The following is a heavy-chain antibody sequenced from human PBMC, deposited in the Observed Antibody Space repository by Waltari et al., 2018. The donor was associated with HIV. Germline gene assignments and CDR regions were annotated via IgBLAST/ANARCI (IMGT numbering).Heavy chain of an antibody. V-gene: IGHV1-8*01. CDR3: SKGLHGTATSCLRYHGMDD. D-gene: IGHD2-2*01. CDR1: GYTFSTSD. J-gene: IGHJ6*02. Sequence: QVQLVQSGAEVKKPVASVKGSCKASGYTFSTSDINWLRQATGQGLEWMGWMNRIKSNTGSAQKSQGRDNMTSNSAIRTAYMEYSSLRSHDAAVYYCSKGLHGTATSCLRYHGMDDWGQGTAVSVSS. CDR2: MNRIKSNT.